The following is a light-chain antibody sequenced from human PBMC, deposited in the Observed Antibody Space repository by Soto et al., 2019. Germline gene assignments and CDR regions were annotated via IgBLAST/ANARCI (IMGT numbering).Light chain of an antibody. Sequence: QSALTQPASVSGSPGQSITISCTGTSSDVGGYNYVSWYQQHPGKAPKLMIYDVSNRPSGVSNRFSGSKSGNTASLTISGLQAEGEADYYCSSYTSSSTHYVFGTGTKLTVL. V-gene: IGLV2-14*01. CDR1: SSDVGGYNY. J-gene: IGLJ1*01. CDR3: SSYTSSSTHYV. CDR2: DVS.